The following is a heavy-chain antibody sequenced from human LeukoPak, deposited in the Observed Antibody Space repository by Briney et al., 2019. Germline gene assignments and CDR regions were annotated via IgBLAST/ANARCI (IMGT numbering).Heavy chain of an antibody. D-gene: IGHD1-26*01. J-gene: IGHJ4*02. CDR3: AREVKELSIFDY. V-gene: IGHV1-69*05. Sequence: SVKVSGKASGGTFSSYAISWVRQAPGQGLEWMGGIIPIFGTANYAQKFQGRVTITTDESTSTAYMELSSLRSEDTAVYYCAREVKELSIFDYWGQGTLVTVSS. CDR2: IIPIFGTA. CDR1: GGTFSSYA.